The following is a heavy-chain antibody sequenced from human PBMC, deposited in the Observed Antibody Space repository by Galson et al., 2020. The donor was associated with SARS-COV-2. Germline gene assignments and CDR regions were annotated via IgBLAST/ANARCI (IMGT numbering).Heavy chain of an antibody. J-gene: IGHJ6*03. CDR3: ARDRGTVFLEWLLPTPDYYMDV. V-gene: IGHV3-30*01. CDR2: ISYDGSNK. CDR1: GFTFSSYA. Sequence: GGSLRLSCAASGFTFSSYAMHWVRQAPGKGLEWVAVISYDGSNKYYADSVKGRFTISRDNSKNTLYLQMNSLRAEDTAVYYCARDRGTVFLEWLLPTPDYYMDVWGKGTTVTVSS. D-gene: IGHD3-3*01.